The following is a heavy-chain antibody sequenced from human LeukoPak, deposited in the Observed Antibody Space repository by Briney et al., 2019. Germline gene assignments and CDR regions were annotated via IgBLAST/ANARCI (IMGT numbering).Heavy chain of an antibody. Sequence: PGGSLRLSCAASGFTFSSYWMHWVRQAPGKGLVWVSRINSDGSSTSYADSVKGRFTISRDNAKNTLYLQMNSLRAEDTAVYYCAKVNVVPAAVYYYYGMDVWGQGTTVTISS. J-gene: IGHJ6*02. CDR2: INSDGSST. V-gene: IGHV3-74*01. CDR1: GFTFSSYW. CDR3: AKVNVVPAAVYYYYGMDV. D-gene: IGHD2-2*01.